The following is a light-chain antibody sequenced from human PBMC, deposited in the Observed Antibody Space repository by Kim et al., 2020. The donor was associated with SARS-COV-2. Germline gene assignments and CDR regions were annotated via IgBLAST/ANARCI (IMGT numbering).Light chain of an antibody. J-gene: IGKJ1*01. CDR1: QSIMNY. CDR2: HAS. V-gene: IGKV1-39*01. Sequence: ALVGDRVAITCRASQSIMNYLNWYQQSPGRAPNLLLFHASYLQIGVPSRFSGSGSGTDFTLPISNLQPADFATYYCEQSYSSPWTFGQGTKVDIK. CDR3: EQSYSSPWT.